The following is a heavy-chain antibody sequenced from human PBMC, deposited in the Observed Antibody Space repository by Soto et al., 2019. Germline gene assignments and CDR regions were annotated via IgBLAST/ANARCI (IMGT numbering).Heavy chain of an antibody. CDR3: ARDLRYYDILTGNYYYYYMDV. CDR1: GDSVSSNSAA. Sequence: SETLSLTCAISGDSVSSNSAAWNWIRQSPSRGLEWLGRTYYRSKWYNDYAVSVKSRITINPDTSKNQFSLQLNSVTPEDTAVYYCARDLRYYDILTGNYYYYYMDVWGKGTTVTVSS. D-gene: IGHD3-9*01. J-gene: IGHJ6*03. CDR2: TYYRSKWYN. V-gene: IGHV6-1*01.